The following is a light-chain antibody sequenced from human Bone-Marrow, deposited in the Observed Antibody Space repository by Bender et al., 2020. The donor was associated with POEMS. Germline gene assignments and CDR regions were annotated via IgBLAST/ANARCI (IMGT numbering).Light chain of an antibody. CDR3: QVWDGISLVV. V-gene: IGLV1-40*01. J-gene: IGLJ2*01. Sequence: QSVLTQPPSVSGAPGQRVTISCTGSNTNIGIGFDVNWYQVLPGTAPRLLIYANINRPSGVPDRFSGSKPGTTATLTINRVAAGDEADYYCQVWDGISLVVFGGGTKLTVL. CDR1: NTNIGIGFD. CDR2: ANI.